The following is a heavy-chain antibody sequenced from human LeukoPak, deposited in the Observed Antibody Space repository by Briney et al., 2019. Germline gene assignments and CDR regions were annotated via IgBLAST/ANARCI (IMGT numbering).Heavy chain of an antibody. Sequence: ASVKVSCKASGYTFTSYGISWVRQAPGQGLEWMGWISAYNGNTNYAQKLQGRVTMTTDTSTSTAHMELRSLRSDDTAVYYCARDRLDIVVVPAAMGYWGQGTLVTVSS. D-gene: IGHD2-2*01. CDR3: ARDRLDIVVVPAAMGY. J-gene: IGHJ4*02. V-gene: IGHV1-18*01. CDR1: GYTFTSYG. CDR2: ISAYNGNT.